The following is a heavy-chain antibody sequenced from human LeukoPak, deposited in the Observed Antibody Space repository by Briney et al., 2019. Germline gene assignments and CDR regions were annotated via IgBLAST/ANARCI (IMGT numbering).Heavy chain of an antibody. V-gene: IGHV4-39*01. CDR1: GGSVSSSSFY. CDR3: ARRLVIRSYYFDY. CDR2: ISYTGST. J-gene: IGHJ4*02. Sequence: KPSETLSLTCTVSGGSVSSSSFYWGWIRQAPGKRLEWFGSISYTGSTYYTPSLKSRVTISVDKSKNPFSLRLTPVTAADTSVYYCARRLVIRSYYFDYWGQGTLVSVSS. D-gene: IGHD3-9*01.